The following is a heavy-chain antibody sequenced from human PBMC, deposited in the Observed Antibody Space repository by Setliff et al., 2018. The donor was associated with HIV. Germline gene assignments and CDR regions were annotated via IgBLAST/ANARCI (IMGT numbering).Heavy chain of an antibody. CDR3: AKVVGYYDSSGPRGYYFDY. J-gene: IGHJ4*02. Sequence: PGGSLRLSCAASGFTFDDYAMHWVRQAPGKGLEWVSGIGWNSGSIGYADSVKGRFTISRDNAKNSLYLQMNSLRAEDTALYYCAKVVGYYDSSGPRGYYFDYWGQGTLVTVSS. CDR1: GFTFDDYA. V-gene: IGHV3-9*01. CDR2: IGWNSGSI. D-gene: IGHD3-22*01.